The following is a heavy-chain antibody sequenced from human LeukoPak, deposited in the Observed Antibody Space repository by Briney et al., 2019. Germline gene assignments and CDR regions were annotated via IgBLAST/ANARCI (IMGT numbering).Heavy chain of an antibody. CDR3: ARDPTTVTKGLDI. J-gene: IGHJ3*02. D-gene: IGHD4-17*01. CDR2: ISYIGST. V-gene: IGHV4-59*11. CDR1: GGSISTHY. Sequence: SETLSLTCTVSGGSISTHYWSWIRQPPGKGLEWIGYISYIGSTNYNPSLKSRVTISVDTSKNQFSPKLSSVTAADAAVYFCARDPTTVTKGLDIWGQGTMVTVSS.